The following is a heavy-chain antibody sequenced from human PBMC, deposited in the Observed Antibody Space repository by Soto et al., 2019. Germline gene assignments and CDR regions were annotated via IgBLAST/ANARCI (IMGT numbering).Heavy chain of an antibody. D-gene: IGHD1-7*01. Sequence: SQTLSLTCAISGDSVSSNSAAWNWIRQSPSRGLEWLGRTYYRSKWYNDYAVSVKSRITINPDTSKNQFSLQLNSVTPEDTAVYYCALNRANGTTGGGYYYYGMDVWGQGTTVNVSS. J-gene: IGHJ6*02. CDR3: ALNRANGTTGGGYYYYGMDV. V-gene: IGHV6-1*01. CDR2: TYYRSKWYN. CDR1: GDSVSSNSAA.